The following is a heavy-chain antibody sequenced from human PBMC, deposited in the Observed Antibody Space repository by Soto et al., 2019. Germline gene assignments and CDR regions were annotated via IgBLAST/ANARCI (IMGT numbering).Heavy chain of an antibody. Sequence: SETLSLTCTVSGGSISSYYWSWIRQPPGKGLEWIGHIYYSGSTNYNPSLKSRVTISVDTSKNQFSLKLSSVTAADTAVYYCARTSIAARPHFDYWGQGTQVTVSS. CDR3: ARTSIAARPHFDY. V-gene: IGHV4-59*01. CDR1: GGSISSYY. CDR2: IYYSGST. D-gene: IGHD6-6*01. J-gene: IGHJ4*02.